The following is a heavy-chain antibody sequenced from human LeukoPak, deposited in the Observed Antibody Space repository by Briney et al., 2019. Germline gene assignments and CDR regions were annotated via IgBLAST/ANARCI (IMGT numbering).Heavy chain of an antibody. CDR1: GVSISSYY. V-gene: IGHV4-59*12. Sequence: SETLSLTCTVSGVSISSYYWSWIRQPPGKGLEWIGYIYYSGSTNYNPSLKSRVTISVDTSKNQFSLKLSSVTAADTAVYYCASLDVISPYYFDYWGQGTLVTVSS. D-gene: IGHD3-10*01. CDR3: ASLDVISPYYFDY. CDR2: IYYSGST. J-gene: IGHJ4*02.